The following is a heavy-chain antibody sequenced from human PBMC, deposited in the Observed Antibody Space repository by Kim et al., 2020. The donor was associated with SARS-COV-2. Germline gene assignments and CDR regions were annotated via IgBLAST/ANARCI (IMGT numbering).Heavy chain of an antibody. D-gene: IGHD6-13*01. CDR3: ARDLIAAAGAGFDY. J-gene: IGHJ4*02. V-gene: IGHV3-30*04. CDR1: GFTFSSYA. CDR2: ISYDGSNK. Sequence: GGSLRLSCAASGFTFSSYAMHWVRQAPGKGLEWVAVISYDGSNKYYADSVKGRFTISRDNSKNTLYLQMNSLRAEDTAVYYCARDLIAAAGAGFDYWGQGTLVTFSS.